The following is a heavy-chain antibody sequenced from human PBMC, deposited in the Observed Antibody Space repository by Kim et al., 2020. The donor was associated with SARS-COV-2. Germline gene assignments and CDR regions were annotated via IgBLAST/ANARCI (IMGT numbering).Heavy chain of an antibody. V-gene: IGHV4-39*01. Sequence: SETLSLTCTVSGGSISSSSYYWGWIRQPPGKGLEWIGSIYYSGSTYYNPSLKSRVTISVDTSKNQFSLKLSSVTAADTAVYYCARPGYCGGDCYEDYWGQGTLVTVSS. CDR2: IYYSGST. CDR1: GGSISSSSYY. J-gene: IGHJ4*02. D-gene: IGHD2-21*02. CDR3: ARPGYCGGDCYEDY.